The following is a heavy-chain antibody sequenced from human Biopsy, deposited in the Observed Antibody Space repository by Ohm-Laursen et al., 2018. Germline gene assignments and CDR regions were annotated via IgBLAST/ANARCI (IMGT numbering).Heavy chain of an antibody. J-gene: IGHJ4*02. V-gene: IGHV4-34*08. CDR3: GNEVHGRDY. CDR2: INQAGTT. Sequence: SQTLSLTCAVFGKTFSDYQWSWIRQPPGKGMEWIGQINQAGTTNYNPSLKSRFSISADASKLEFSLRLTSVTAADTAVYFCGNEVHGRDYWGLGAQVTGSS. D-gene: IGHD2-15*01. CDR1: GKTFSDYQ.